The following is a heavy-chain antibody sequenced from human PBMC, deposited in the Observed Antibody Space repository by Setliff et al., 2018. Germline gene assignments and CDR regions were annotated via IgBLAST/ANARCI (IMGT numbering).Heavy chain of an antibody. D-gene: IGHD6-19*01. V-gene: IGHV4-34*01. CDR2: INHSGST. CDR3: ARSKSSSGWLNWFDP. Sequence: SETLSLTCAVYSGSFSDHFWSWIRQPPGKGPEWIGEINHSGSTNYNPSLKSRVTISVDTSKNQFSLKLSSVTAADTAVYYCARSKSSSGWLNWFDPWGQGTLVTVSS. CDR1: SGSFSDHF. J-gene: IGHJ5*02.